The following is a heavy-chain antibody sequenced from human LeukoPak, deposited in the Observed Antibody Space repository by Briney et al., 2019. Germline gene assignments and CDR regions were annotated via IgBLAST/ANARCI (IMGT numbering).Heavy chain of an antibody. Sequence: SETLSLTCTVSGGSVSSGSYYWSWLRQPPGKGPERIGYIYYSGSTNYNPSLKSRVTISVDTSKNQFSLKLTSVTAADTAVYYCARLGIGVVPSAMLGDYYFDYWGQGTLVTVSS. CDR1: GGSVSSGSYY. CDR2: IYYSGST. V-gene: IGHV4-61*01. D-gene: IGHD2-2*01. J-gene: IGHJ4*02. CDR3: ARLGIGVVPSAMLGDYYFDY.